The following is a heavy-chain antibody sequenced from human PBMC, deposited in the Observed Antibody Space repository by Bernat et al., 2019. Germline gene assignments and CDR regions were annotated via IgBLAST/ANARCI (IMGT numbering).Heavy chain of an antibody. J-gene: IGHJ4*02. V-gene: IGHV3-30*18. Sequence: QVQLVESGGGVVQPGRSLRLSCAASGFTFSSYGMHWVRQAPGKGLEWVAVISYDGSNKYYADSVKGRFTISRDNSKNTLYLQMNSLRAEDTAVYYCAKEFRAAAGTVDYWGQGTLVTVSS. CDR3: AKEFRAAAGTVDY. CDR2: ISYDGSNK. CDR1: GFTFSSYG. D-gene: IGHD6-13*01.